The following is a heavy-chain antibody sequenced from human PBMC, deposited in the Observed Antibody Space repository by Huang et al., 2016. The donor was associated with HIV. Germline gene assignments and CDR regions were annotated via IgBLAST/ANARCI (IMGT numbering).Heavy chain of an antibody. Sequence: QVQLQQWGAGLLKPSEPLSLTCAVYGGSFSGYYWSWIRQSPGKGLEWIGEINHRGSTPYHPSLKSRLTRSVDTSKNQFSLKLSSVTAADTAVYYCARERMMSWLDDHDAFDIWGQGTMVTVSS. V-gene: IGHV4-34*01. D-gene: IGHD1-1*01. CDR1: GGSFSGYY. CDR3: ARERMMSWLDDHDAFDI. J-gene: IGHJ3*02. CDR2: INHRGST.